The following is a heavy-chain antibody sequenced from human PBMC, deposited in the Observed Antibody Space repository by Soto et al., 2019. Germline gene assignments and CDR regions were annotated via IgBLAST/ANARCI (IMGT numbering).Heavy chain of an antibody. V-gene: IGHV4-4*02. CDR1: GGSIFSTSW. Sequence: PSETLSLTCAVSGGSIFSTSWWNWVRQSPGKGLEWIGEIHHDGSTNYNPSLKSRVIISVDTSKNQFSLKLSSVTAADTAVYYCARERPDGSRLDPWGQGTLVTVSS. CDR3: ARERPDGSRLDP. CDR2: IHHDGST. J-gene: IGHJ5*02. D-gene: IGHD6-13*01.